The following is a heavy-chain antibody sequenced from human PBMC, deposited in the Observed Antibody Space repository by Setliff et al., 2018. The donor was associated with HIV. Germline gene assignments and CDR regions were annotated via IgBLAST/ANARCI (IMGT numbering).Heavy chain of an antibody. D-gene: IGHD6-13*01. J-gene: IGHJ4*02. V-gene: IGHV3-21*01. CDR1: GFTFSTYS. CDR2: ISVSGFNI. CDR3: ARVRARYSSSWSFDY. Sequence: ETLRLSCAASGFTFSTYSMNWVRLAPGRGLEWISSISVSGFNIYYAVSVKGRFFVSRDDAKNSLFLQMNSLRTEDTAVYFCARVRARYSSSWSFDYWGQGTPVTVSS.